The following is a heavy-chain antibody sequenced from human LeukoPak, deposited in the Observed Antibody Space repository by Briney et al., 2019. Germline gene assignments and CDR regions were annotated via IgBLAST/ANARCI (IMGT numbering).Heavy chain of an antibody. V-gene: IGHV4-59*01. Sequence: PSETLSLTCTVSGGSLSSYYWSWIRQPPGKGLEWIGYIYYSGSTNYNPSLKSRVTISVDTSKNQFSLKLSSVTAADTAVYYCARDRASGYFDYWGQGTLVTVSS. D-gene: IGHD3-10*01. J-gene: IGHJ4*02. CDR3: ARDRASGYFDY. CDR1: GGSLSSYY. CDR2: IYYSGST.